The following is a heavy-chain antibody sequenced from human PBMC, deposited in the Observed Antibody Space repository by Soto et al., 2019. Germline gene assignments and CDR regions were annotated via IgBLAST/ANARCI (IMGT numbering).Heavy chain of an antibody. D-gene: IGHD6-13*01. CDR1: GGSFSGYY. J-gene: IGHJ6*02. CDR3: ASPRSYSSSWYGYYYYGMDV. Sequence: KPSETLSLTCAVYGGSFSGYYWSWIRQPPGKGLEWIGEINHSGSTNYNPSLKSRVTISVDTSKNQFSLKLSSVTAADTAVYYCASPRSYSSSWYGYYYYGMDVWGQGTTVTVSS. CDR2: INHSGST. V-gene: IGHV4-34*01.